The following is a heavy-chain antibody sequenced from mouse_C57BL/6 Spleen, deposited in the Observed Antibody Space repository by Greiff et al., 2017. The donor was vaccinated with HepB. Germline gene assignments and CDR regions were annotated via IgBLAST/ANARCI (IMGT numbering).Heavy chain of an antibody. CDR3: TQTGEFAY. V-gene: IGHV1-15*01. CDR2: IDPETGGT. J-gene: IGHJ3*01. D-gene: IGHD4-1*01. CDR1: GYTFTDYE. Sequence: VKVVESGAELVRPGASVTLSCKASGYTFTDYEMHWVKQTPVHGLEWIGAIDPETGGTAYNQKFKGKAILTADKSSSTAYMELRSLTSEDSAVYYCTQTGEFAYWGQGTLVTVSA.